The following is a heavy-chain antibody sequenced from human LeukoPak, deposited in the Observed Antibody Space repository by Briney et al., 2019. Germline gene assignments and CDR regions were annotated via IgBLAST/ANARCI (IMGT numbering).Heavy chain of an antibody. CDR2: IYTSGST. D-gene: IGHD3-16*01. Sequence: SETLSLTCAVYGGSISSYYWSWIRQPAGKGLEWIGRIYTSGSTNYNPSLKSRVTMSVDTSKNQFSLKLSSVTAADTAVYYCARVTWVGLGGVYFDYWGQGTLVTVSS. CDR3: ARVTWVGLGGVYFDY. J-gene: IGHJ4*02. CDR1: GGSISSYY. V-gene: IGHV4-59*10.